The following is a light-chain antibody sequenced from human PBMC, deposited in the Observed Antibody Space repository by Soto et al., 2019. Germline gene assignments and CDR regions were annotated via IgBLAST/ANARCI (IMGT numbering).Light chain of an antibody. Sequence: QSVRTQPRSVSGSPGQSVTISCNGTSSDVGGYNYVSWYQQHPGKAPKVMIYDVSERPSGVPDRFSGSKSGNTASLTISGLQAEDEADYYCCSYAGSPRYVLGTGTKLTVL. CDR2: DVS. CDR1: SSDVGGYNY. J-gene: IGLJ1*01. V-gene: IGLV2-11*01. CDR3: CSYAGSPRYV.